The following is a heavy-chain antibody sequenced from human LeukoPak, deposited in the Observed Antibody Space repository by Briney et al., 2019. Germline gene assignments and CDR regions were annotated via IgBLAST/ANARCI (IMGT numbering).Heavy chain of an antibody. V-gene: IGHV5-51*01. J-gene: IGHJ4*02. CDR2: IYPGDSDT. CDR3: ARHSSGCGDY. D-gene: IGHD6-19*01. Sequence: GEXXXXSCKGSGYSFTXYWIGWVRQMPGKGLEWMGIIYPGDSDTRYSPSFQGQVTISADKSISTAYLQWSSLKASDTAMYYCARHSSGCGDYWGQGTLVTVSS. CDR1: GYSFTXYW.